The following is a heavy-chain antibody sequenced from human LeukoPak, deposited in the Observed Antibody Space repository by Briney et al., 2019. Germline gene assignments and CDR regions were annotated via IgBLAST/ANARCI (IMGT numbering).Heavy chain of an antibody. D-gene: IGHD3-9*01. CDR3: ARAYDMTIDY. CDR2: ISSGSSYI. J-gene: IGHJ4*02. Sequence: GGSLRLSCAASGFTFSRYNMNWVRQAPGKGLEWVSSISSGSSYIYYADSVKGRFTISRDNANNSLYLQMNSLGAEDTAVYYCARAYDMTIDYWGQGTLVTVSS. V-gene: IGHV3-21*01. CDR1: GFTFSRYN.